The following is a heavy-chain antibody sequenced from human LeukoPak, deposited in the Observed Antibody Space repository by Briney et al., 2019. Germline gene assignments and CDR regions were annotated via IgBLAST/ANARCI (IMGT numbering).Heavy chain of an antibody. J-gene: IGHJ4*02. V-gene: IGHV4-59*01. CDR3: ARERPPHYYDSSGYWGFYYFDY. Sequence: PSETLSLTCTVSGGSISSYYWSWIRQPPGKGLEWIGYIYYSGSTNYNPSLKSRVTISVDTSKNQFSLKLSTVTAADTAVYYCARERPPHYYDSSGYWGFYYFDYWGQGTLVTVSS. CDR2: IYYSGST. D-gene: IGHD3-22*01. CDR1: GGSISSYY.